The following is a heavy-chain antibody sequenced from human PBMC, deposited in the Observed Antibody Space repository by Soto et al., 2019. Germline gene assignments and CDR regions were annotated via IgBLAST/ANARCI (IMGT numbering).Heavy chain of an antibody. J-gene: IGHJ4*02. D-gene: IGHD3-22*01. V-gene: IGHV4-39*01. Sequence: SETLSLTCTVSGGSISNSSYYWGWIRQPRGKGLEWIGSIYYSGRTYYNPSLKTRVIISVDMPKNQFSLKLSSVTAADTAVYYCARIGYSYDSKGYWGQGTLVTVSS. CDR3: ARIGYSYDSKGY. CDR1: GGSISNSSYY. CDR2: IYYSGRT.